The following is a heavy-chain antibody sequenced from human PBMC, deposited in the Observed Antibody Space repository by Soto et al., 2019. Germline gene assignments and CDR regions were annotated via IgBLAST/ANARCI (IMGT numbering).Heavy chain of an antibody. CDR3: ARDKGITMIVGYAFDI. D-gene: IGHD3-22*01. CDR1: GGPFSSYA. J-gene: IGHJ3*02. V-gene: IGHV1-69*06. CDR2: IIPIFGTA. Sequence: SVKVSCKASGGPFSSYAISWVRQAPGQGLEWMGGIIPIFGTANYAQKFQGRVTITADKSTSTAYMELSSLRSEDTAVYYCARDKGITMIVGYAFDIWGQGTMVTVSS.